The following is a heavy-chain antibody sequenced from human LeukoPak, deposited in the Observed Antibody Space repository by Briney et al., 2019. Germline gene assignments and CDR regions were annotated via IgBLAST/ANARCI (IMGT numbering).Heavy chain of an antibody. V-gene: IGHV3-23*01. Sequence: GRSPRLSCAASGFTFSNYGMHWVRQAPGKGLEWVSGICGSGGCTYYADSVKGRFTISRDNSKNTVYLQMNSLTADDTAVYYCAKTTVGYSSGRYPGWPADCWGQGTLVTVSP. D-gene: IGHD6-19*01. J-gene: IGHJ4*02. CDR3: AKTTVGYSSGRYPGWPADC. CDR1: GFTFSNYG. CDR2: ICGSGGCT.